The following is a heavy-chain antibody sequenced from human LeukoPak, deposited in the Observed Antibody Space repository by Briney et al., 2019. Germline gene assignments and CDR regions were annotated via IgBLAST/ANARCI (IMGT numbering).Heavy chain of an antibody. CDR3: ARDLSGTMVRGVLDY. CDR2: INPNSGGT. J-gene: IGHJ4*02. V-gene: IGHV1-2*02. D-gene: IGHD3-10*01. CDR1: GYTFTGYY. Sequence: ASVKVSCKASGYTFTGYYMHWVRQAPGQGLEWMGWINPNSGGTNYAQKFQGRVTMTRDPSISTAYMELSRLRSDDTAVYYCARDLSGTMVRGVLDYWGQGILVTVSS.